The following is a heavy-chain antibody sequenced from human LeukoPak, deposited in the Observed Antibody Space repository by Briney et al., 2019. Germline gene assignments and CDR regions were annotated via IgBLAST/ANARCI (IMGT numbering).Heavy chain of an antibody. Sequence: ASVKVSCKASGYTFTSYYMHWVRQAPGQGLEWMGWISTYNGNTNYAQKLQGRVTMTTDTSTSTAYMELRSLRSDDTAVYYCARTYCGGDCPPPFDYWGQGTLVTVSS. V-gene: IGHV1-18*01. CDR3: ARTYCGGDCPPPFDY. J-gene: IGHJ4*02. D-gene: IGHD2-21*02. CDR1: GYTFTSYY. CDR2: ISTYNGNT.